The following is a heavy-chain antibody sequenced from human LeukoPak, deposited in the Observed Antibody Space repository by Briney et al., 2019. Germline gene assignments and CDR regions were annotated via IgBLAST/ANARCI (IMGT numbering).Heavy chain of an antibody. J-gene: IGHJ4*02. V-gene: IGHV1-69*05. CDR2: IIPIFGTA. CDR3: ARSTLRGGSAGFFDY. Sequence: ASVKVSCKASGGTFSSYAISWVRQAPGQGLEWMGRIIPIFGTANYAQKFPGRVTITTDESTSTAYMELSSLRSEDTAVYYCARSTLRGGSAGFFDYWGQGTLVTVSS. D-gene: IGHD3-16*01. CDR1: GGTFSSYA.